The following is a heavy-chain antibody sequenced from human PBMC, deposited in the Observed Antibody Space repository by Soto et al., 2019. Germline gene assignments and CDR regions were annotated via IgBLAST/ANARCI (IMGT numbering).Heavy chain of an antibody. D-gene: IGHD2-15*01. CDR3: ARCYCSVGSCYTCWHFDL. V-gene: IGHV1-18*01. J-gene: IGHJ2*01. CDR2: ISPSTGNT. CDR1: GYTFMNYA. Sequence: QVPLVRSGAEVTEPGASVKLSCQASGYTFMNYAISWVRQAPGQGLEWMGWISPSTGNTDQAQNFQGRVTMTLDTSTNTANMELRTLRSDDSAVYYCARCYCSVGSCYTCWHFDLWGRGTLVTVSS.